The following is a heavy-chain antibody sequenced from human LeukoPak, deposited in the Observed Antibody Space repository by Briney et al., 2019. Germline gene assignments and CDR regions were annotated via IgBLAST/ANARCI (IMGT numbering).Heavy chain of an antibody. D-gene: IGHD2-2*03. CDR3: ARVDDLDAFDM. CDR1: GCTFSSYA. CDR2: ISDDGSNK. V-gene: IGHV3-30*04. J-gene: IGHJ3*02. Sequence: GGSLRLSCAASGCTFSSYAMHWVRQAPGKVVEWVAVISDDGSNKYYADSAKGRFTISRDNSKNTLYLQMNSLRAEDTAVYYCARVDDLDAFDMWGQGTMVTVSS.